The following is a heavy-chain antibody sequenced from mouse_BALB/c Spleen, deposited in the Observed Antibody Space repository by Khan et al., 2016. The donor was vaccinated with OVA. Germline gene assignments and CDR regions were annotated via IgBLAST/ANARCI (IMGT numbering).Heavy chain of an antibody. D-gene: IGHD2-1*01. Sequence: EVQLQQSGAELVKPGASVKLSCSASGFNIKDTYIHWVKQRPEQGLEWIGRIDPPNDDTKYGPKFQDKATLTADTSSNTAYLQISSLTSEDTAVYYCATLYGNSFAYWGQGTLVSVSA. CDR1: GFNIKDTY. J-gene: IGHJ3*01. CDR3: ATLYGNSFAY. CDR2: IDPPNDDT. V-gene: IGHV14-3*02.